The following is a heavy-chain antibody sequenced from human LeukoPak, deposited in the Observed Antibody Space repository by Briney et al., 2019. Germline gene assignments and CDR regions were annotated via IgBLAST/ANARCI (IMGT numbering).Heavy chain of an antibody. Sequence: GASVKVSCKASGGTFSSYAISWVRQAPGQGLEWMGGIIPIFGTANYAQKFQGRVTITADESTSTAYMELSSLRSEDTAVYYCARPAGNIVVVPAAPVAFDIWGQGTMVTVSS. J-gene: IGHJ3*02. CDR2: IIPIFGTA. V-gene: IGHV1-69*13. CDR3: ARPAGNIVVVPAAPVAFDI. D-gene: IGHD2-2*01. CDR1: GGTFSSYA.